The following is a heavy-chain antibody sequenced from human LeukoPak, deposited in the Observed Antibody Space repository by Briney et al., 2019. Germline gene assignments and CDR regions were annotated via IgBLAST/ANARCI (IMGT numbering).Heavy chain of an antibody. V-gene: IGHV3-66*01. D-gene: IGHD2-15*01. CDR3: AKDSGYCSGGSCYSRYYFDY. CDR2: IYSGGST. J-gene: IGHJ4*02. Sequence: GGSLRLSCAASGLTVSSNYMSWVRQAPGKGLEWVSVIYSGGSTYYADSVKGRFTISRDNSKNTLYLQMNSLSAEDTAVYYCAKDSGYCSGGSCYSRYYFDYWGQGTLVTVSS. CDR1: GLTVSSNY.